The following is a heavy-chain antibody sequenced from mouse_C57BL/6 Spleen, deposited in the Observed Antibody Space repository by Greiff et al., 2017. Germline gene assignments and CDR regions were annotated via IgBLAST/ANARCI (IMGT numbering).Heavy chain of an antibody. CDR3: ARGTGFAY. J-gene: IGHJ3*01. CDR2: INPGSGGT. Sequence: VQLQQSGAELVRPGTSVKVSCKASGYAFTNYLIEWVKQRPGQGLEWIGVINPGSGGTNYNEKFKGKATLTADKSSSTAYMQLSSLTSEDSAVYFCARGTGFAYWGQGTLVTVSA. V-gene: IGHV1-54*01. CDR1: GYAFTNYL. D-gene: IGHD3-3*01.